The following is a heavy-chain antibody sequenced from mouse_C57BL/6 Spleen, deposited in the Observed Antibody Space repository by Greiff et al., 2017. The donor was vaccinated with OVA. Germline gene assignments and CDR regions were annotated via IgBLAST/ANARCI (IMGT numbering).Heavy chain of an antibody. CDR2: IYPGDGDT. V-gene: IGHV1-82*01. J-gene: IGHJ2*01. D-gene: IGHD2-2*01. CDR1: GYAFSSSW. CDR3: ARGGLRDYFDY. Sequence: VQLQQSGPELVKPGASVKISCKASGYAFSSSWMNWVKQRPGKGLEWIGRIYPGDGDTNYNGKFKGKATLTADKSSSTAYMQLSSLTSEDSAVYFCARGGLRDYFDYWGQGTTLTVSS.